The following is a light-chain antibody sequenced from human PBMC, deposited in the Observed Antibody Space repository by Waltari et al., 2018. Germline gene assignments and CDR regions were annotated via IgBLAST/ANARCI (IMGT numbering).Light chain of an antibody. CDR1: QSLVHSDGNTY. CDR2: QGS. V-gene: IGKV2-30*02. CDR3: RQATHWPPLT. Sequence: DVVMTQSPLSLPVTLGQPASISCRSSQSLVHSDGNTYLNWFQQRPGHSPRSLIYQGSSRNSAVPDGISSSRSGTDVIMNISRGEAADVGVYYCRQATHWPPLTFGGGTKVEIK. J-gene: IGKJ4*01.